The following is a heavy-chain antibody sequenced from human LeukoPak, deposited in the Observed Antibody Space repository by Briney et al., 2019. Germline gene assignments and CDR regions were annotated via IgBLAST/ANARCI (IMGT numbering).Heavy chain of an antibody. CDR2: VYYSGST. V-gene: IGHV4-39*07. Sequence: SETLSLTCTVSAGSISSTSYSWGWIRQPPGKGLEWIGSVYYSGSTYYNPSLKSRVTISVDTSKNQFSLKLSSVTAADTAVYYCARTPQVVVVTAIPENRDRYYYYYYMDVWGKGTTVTISS. D-gene: IGHD2-21*02. J-gene: IGHJ6*03. CDR1: AGSISSTSYS. CDR3: ARTPQVVVVTAIPENRDRYYYYYYMDV.